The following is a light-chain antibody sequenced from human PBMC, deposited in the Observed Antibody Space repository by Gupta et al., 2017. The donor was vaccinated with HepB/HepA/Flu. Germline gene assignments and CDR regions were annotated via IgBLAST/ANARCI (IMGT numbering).Light chain of an antibody. CDR1: QDVSRF. CDR2: SAS. Sequence: AIRMTQSPSSLSAFTGDRVTISCRASQDVSRFLAWYQQRPGTAPKLLIHSASNLQSGVPSRFSGSGSGTEFTFTISSLQSEDFATYYCQQYYGHPRTFGQGTKIEIK. J-gene: IGKJ1*01. V-gene: IGKV1-8*01. CDR3: QQYYGHPRT.